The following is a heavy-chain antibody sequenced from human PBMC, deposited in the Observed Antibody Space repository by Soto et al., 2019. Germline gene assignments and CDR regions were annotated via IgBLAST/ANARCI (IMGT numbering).Heavy chain of an antibody. V-gene: IGHV1-69*13. CDR2: IIPIFGTA. D-gene: IGHD6-13*01. Sequence: SVKVSCKASGGTFSSYAISWVRQAPGQGLEWMGGIIPIFGTANYAQKFQGRVTITADESTSTAYMELSSLRSEDTAVYYCARDSQSGIAPNWFDPWGQGTLVTVSS. CDR3: ARDSQSGIAPNWFDP. J-gene: IGHJ5*02. CDR1: GGTFSSYA.